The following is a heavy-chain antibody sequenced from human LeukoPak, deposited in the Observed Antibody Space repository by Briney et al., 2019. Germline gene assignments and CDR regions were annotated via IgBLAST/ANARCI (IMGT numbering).Heavy chain of an antibody. Sequence: GRSLRLSCAASGFTFSSYAMHWVRQAPGKGLEWVAVISYDGSNKYYADSVKGRFTISRDNSKNTLYLQMNSLRAEDTAVYCCARTHYGSNSYYYYYGMDVWGQGTTVTVSS. CDR1: GFTFSSYA. J-gene: IGHJ6*02. CDR3: ARTHYGSNSYYYYYGMDV. CDR2: ISYDGSNK. V-gene: IGHV3-30-3*01. D-gene: IGHD4-23*01.